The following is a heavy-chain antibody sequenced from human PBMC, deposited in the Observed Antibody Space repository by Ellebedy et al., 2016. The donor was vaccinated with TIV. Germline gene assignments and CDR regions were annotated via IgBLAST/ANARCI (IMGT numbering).Heavy chain of an antibody. D-gene: IGHD6-13*01. CDR1: GFTFSRFA. CDR3: AKPSDPNPGYSASWATYFDS. CDR2: VSADGSRK. Sequence: GESLMISXAASGFTFSRFAMHWVRQAPGKGLEWVAVVSADGSRKSYADSVKERFTISRDNSKNTLFVQMNSLRVEDTAVYYCAKPSDPNPGYSASWATYFDSWGQGTLVTVSS. J-gene: IGHJ4*02. V-gene: IGHV3-30*18.